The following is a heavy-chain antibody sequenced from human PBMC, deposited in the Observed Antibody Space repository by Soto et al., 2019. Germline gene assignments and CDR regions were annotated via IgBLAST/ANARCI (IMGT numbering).Heavy chain of an antibody. D-gene: IGHD2-21*02. V-gene: IGHV3-30-3*01. Sequence: QVPLVESGGGVVQPGRSLRLSCAASGFTFSSYNMEWVRQAPGKGLEWVTVISFDGSNKYYADSVQGRFTISRDNSKNTVYLEMNSLKPEDTAVYYCAREVGTFYYHYGMDVWGQGTTVTVAS. CDR1: GFTFSSYN. J-gene: IGHJ6*02. CDR3: AREVGTFYYHYGMDV. CDR2: ISFDGSNK.